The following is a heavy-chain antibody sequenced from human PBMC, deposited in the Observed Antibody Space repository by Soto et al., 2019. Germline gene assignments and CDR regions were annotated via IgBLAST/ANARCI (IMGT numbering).Heavy chain of an antibody. CDR3: ARSLPWFDP. CDR2: ISANNGNT. J-gene: IGHJ5*02. CDR1: GYTFTSYT. V-gene: IGHV1-18*01. Sequence: QVRLVHSETEVKKPGASVNVSCKASGYTFTSYTISWVRQAPGHGLEWMGWISANNGNTEFAQKFQDRLTMIADTTTSTAYLELRNLRPDDTAVYYCARSLPWFDPWGQGTLVAVSS.